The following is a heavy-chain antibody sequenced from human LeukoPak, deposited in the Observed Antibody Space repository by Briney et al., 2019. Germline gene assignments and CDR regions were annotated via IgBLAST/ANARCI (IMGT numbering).Heavy chain of an antibody. D-gene: IGHD4-17*01. CDR3: ANVYGDDEGIGWFDP. Sequence: GGSLRLSCAASGFTFSSYAMSWVRQAPGKGLEWVSAISGSGGSTYYADSVKGRFTISRDNSKNTLYLQMNSLRAEDTAVYYCANVYGDDEGIGWFDPWGQGTLVTVSS. V-gene: IGHV3-23*01. J-gene: IGHJ5*02. CDR2: ISGSGGST. CDR1: GFTFSSYA.